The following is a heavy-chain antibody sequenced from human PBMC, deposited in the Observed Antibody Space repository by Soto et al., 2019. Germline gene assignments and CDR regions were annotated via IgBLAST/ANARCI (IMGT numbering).Heavy chain of an antibody. Sequence: QVQLVQSGPEVKKPGASVTVSCKTSGYTFTDHGIDWVRQAPGQGLEWVGWVSYYNGKTNYAYNLKDRVIMTTDASTSKAYMELRGLRSDDRAVYYCAREVEGSYSPADFWGQGTPVTVYS. CDR3: AREVEGSYSPADF. CDR2: VSYYNGKT. CDR1: GYTFTDHG. D-gene: IGHD3-10*01. J-gene: IGHJ4*02. V-gene: IGHV1-18*01.